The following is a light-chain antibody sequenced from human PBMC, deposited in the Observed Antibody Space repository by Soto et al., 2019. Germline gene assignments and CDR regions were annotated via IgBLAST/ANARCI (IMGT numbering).Light chain of an antibody. CDR2: DVN. CDR1: SSDVGGYNY. Sequence: SLLTKPASVSRSPGESITISCPRTSSDVGGYNYVSWYQQLPGKAPKLMIYDVNNRPSGVSNRLSGSKSGNTASLTISGLQAEDEADYYCSSYTGSSTFAFGTGTKVTVL. CDR3: SSYTGSSTFA. J-gene: IGLJ1*01. V-gene: IGLV2-14*01.